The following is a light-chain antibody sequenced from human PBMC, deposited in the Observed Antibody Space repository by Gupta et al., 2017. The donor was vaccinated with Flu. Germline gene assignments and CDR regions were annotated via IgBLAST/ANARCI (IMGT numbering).Light chain of an antibody. J-gene: IGKJ1*01. CDR1: QSVSSGS. CDR3: QQYGTSPQT. Sequence: VLTQSPGTLSLSPGERATLSCRASQSVSSGSLAWYRQKPGQAPRLLIYGTSSRATGIPDRFSGSGSGTDFTLTISRLEPDDFAVYYCQQYGTSPQTFGQGTRVDIK. V-gene: IGKV3-20*01. CDR2: GTS.